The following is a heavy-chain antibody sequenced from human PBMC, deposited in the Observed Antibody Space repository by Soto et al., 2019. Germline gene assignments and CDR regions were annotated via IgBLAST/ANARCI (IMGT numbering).Heavy chain of an antibody. CDR1: GFTFSSYG. J-gene: IGHJ6*02. CDR2: IWYDGSNK. D-gene: IGHD4-17*01. V-gene: IGHV3-33*01. CDR3: ARAPTVTTYGMDV. Sequence: QVQLVESGGGVVQPGRSLRLSCAASGFTFSSYGMQWVRQAPGKGLEWVAVIWYDGSNKYYADSVKGRFTISRDNSKNTLYLQMNSLRAEDTAVYYCARAPTVTTYGMDVWGQGTTVTVSS.